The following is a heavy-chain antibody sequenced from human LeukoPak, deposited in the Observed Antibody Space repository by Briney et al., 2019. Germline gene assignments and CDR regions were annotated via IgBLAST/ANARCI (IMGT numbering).Heavy chain of an antibody. J-gene: IGHJ4*02. D-gene: IGHD3-22*01. CDR1: GFTFSSYS. Sequence: PGGSLRLSCAASGFTFSSYSMNWVRQARGKGLEWVSYISSSSGTIYYADSVKGRFTISRDNAKNSLYLQMNSLRTEDTAVYYCTRDVGRYYYDSSGEDYWGQGTLVTVSS. CDR2: ISSSSGTI. CDR3: TRDVGRYYYDSSGEDY. V-gene: IGHV3-48*01.